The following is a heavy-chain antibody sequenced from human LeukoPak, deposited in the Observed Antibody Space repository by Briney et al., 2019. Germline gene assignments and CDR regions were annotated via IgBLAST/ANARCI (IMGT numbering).Heavy chain of an antibody. CDR2: INPNSGGT. CDR3: ARASSPTAGWGY. Sequence: ASVKVSCKTSGYTFTGYYMHWVRQAPGQGLEWMGRINPNSGGTNYAQKFQGRVTMTRDTSITTAYMELSSLRSDDTAVYYCARASSPTAGWGYWGQGTLVTVSS. D-gene: IGHD6-13*01. V-gene: IGHV1-2*06. CDR1: GYTFTGYY. J-gene: IGHJ4*02.